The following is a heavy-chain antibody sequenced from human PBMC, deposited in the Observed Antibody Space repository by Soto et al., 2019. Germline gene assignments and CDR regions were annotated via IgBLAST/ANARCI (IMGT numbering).Heavy chain of an antibody. Sequence: ASVKVSCKASGYTFTSYAMHWVRQAPGQRLEWMGWINAGNGNTKYSQKFQGRVTITRDTSASTAYMELSSLRSEDTAVYYCARVSLPYCSSTSCPQYFDYWGQGTLVTVSS. CDR3: ARVSLPYCSSTSCPQYFDY. D-gene: IGHD2-2*01. J-gene: IGHJ4*02. CDR2: INAGNGNT. CDR1: GYTFTSYA. V-gene: IGHV1-3*01.